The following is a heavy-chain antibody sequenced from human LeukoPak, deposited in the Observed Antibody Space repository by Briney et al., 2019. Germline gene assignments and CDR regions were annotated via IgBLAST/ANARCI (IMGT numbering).Heavy chain of an antibody. D-gene: IGHD4-17*01. CDR1: GFTLSNYG. J-gene: IGHJ6*02. CDR3: ATPPPPVTTHGGFDYYSGLDI. CDR2: ISYDGYNK. V-gene: IGHV3-30*19. Sequence: QPGRSLRLSCAASGFTLSNYGMHWVRQAPGKGLEWVSVISYDGYNKYYADSVKGRFTISRDNSKNSLYLQMNSLRPEDTAVYYCATPPPPVTTHGGFDYYSGLDIWGQGTTVTVSS.